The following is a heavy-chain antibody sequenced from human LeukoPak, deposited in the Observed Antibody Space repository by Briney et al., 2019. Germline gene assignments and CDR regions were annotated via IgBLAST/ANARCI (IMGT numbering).Heavy chain of an antibody. CDR2: ISGSGGST. J-gene: IGHJ4*02. D-gene: IGHD2-21*01. CDR3: TTAPYSYTADY. V-gene: IGHV3-23*01. Sequence: GGSLRLSCAASGFTFSSYAMSWVRQAPGKGLEWVSAISGSGGSTYYADSVKGRFTISRDNSKNTLYLQMNSLRAEDTAVYYCTTAPYSYTADYWGQGTLVTVSS. CDR1: GFTFSSYA.